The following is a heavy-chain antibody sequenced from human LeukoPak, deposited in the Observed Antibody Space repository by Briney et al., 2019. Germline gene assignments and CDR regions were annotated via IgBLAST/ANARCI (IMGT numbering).Heavy chain of an antibody. Sequence: GGSLRLSCAASGFTFSTYSMNWVRQAPGKGLEWVSYISSSSSTIYYADSVKGRFTISRDNAKNSLYLQMNSLRAEDTAVYYCAKDGGYDSSGYLYYYYYGMDVWGQGTTVTVSS. J-gene: IGHJ6*02. D-gene: IGHD3-22*01. CDR1: GFTFSTYS. V-gene: IGHV3-48*01. CDR3: AKDGGYDSSGYLYYYYYGMDV. CDR2: ISSSSSTI.